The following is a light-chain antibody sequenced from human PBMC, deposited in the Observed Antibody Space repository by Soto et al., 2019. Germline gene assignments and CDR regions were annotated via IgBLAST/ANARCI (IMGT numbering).Light chain of an antibody. CDR3: HQYNNWPLTWT. Sequence: EIVMTQSPATLSVSPGERATLSCRASQSVSSNLAWYQQKPGQAPRLLIYGASTRATGIPARFSGSGSGTEVTLTISSLQSEDFAVYYCHQYNNWPLTWTFGQGTKVEIK. CDR1: QSVSSN. V-gene: IGKV3-15*01. J-gene: IGKJ1*01. CDR2: GAS.